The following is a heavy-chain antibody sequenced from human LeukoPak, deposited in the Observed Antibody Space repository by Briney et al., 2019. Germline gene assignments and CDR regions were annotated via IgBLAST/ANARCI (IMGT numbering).Heavy chain of an antibody. V-gene: IGHV3-30*02. Sequence: GGSLRLSCAASGFTFSNYGIHWVRQAPGKGLEWVAFIRYDGISKYYADSVKGRFTISRDNSKNTLYLQMNSLRAEDTAVYYCAKDWDYDILAGYLFFDYWGQGTLVTVSS. CDR3: AKDWDYDILAGYLFFDY. D-gene: IGHD3-9*01. CDR1: GFTFSNYG. CDR2: IRYDGISK. J-gene: IGHJ4*02.